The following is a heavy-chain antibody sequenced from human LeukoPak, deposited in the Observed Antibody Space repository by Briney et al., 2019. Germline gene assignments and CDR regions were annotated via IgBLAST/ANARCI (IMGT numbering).Heavy chain of an antibody. CDR2: ISRSGSDI. CDR3: AKWAQPLLYYYYYYMDV. CDR1: GFTFSDHY. D-gene: IGHD2-21*02. J-gene: IGHJ6*03. Sequence: PGRSLRLSCAASGFTFSDHYMGWIRQALGKGLEWLSYISRSGSDINYADSVKGRFTISRDNSKNTLYLQMNSLRAEDTAVYYCAKWAQPLLYYYYYYMDVWGKGTTVTVSS. V-gene: IGHV3-11*03.